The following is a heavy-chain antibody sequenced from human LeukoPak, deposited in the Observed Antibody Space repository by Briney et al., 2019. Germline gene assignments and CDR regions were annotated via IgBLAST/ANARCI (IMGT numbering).Heavy chain of an antibody. CDR3: ARNGGRGPNYYYGMDV. D-gene: IGHD2-8*01. V-gene: IGHV1-2*04. CDR2: INPNSGGT. Sequence: ASVKVSCKASGYTFTGCYMHWVRQAPGQGLEWMGWINPNSGGTNYAQKFQGWVTMTRDTSISTAYMELSRLRSDDTAVYYCARNGGRGPNYYYGMDVWGQGTTVTVSS. J-gene: IGHJ6*02. CDR1: GYTFTGCY.